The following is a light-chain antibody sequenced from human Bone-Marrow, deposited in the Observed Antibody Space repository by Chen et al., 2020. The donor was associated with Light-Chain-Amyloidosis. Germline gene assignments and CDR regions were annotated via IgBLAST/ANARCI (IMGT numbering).Light chain of an antibody. CDR2: DAS. CDR1: QSVSTY. V-gene: IGKV3-11*01. J-gene: IGKJ4*01. CDR3: QHRSSWPALT. Sequence: EIVLTQSPATLSLSPGERATLSCRASQSVSTYLAWYQQKPGQAPGLLSSDASDRATGIPARCSGSGSGTDFTLTISSLEPEDSAVYYCQHRSSWPALTFGGGTKVEIK.